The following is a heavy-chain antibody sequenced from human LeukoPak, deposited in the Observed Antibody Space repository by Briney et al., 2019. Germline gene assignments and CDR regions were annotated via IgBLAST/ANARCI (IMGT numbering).Heavy chain of an antibody. J-gene: IGHJ5*02. D-gene: IGHD3-9*01. CDR3: ARRVYIDDILTGYLDP. CDR1: GGAINSYH. V-gene: IGHV4-59*01. Sequence: KSSETLSLTCTVSGGAINSYHWTWIRQPPGKGLEWIASIYYIGSPKYNPSLESRVTISVDTSKNQFSLKVNSLTAADTAVYYCARRVYIDDILTGYLDPWGQGTLVTVSS. CDR2: IYYIGSP.